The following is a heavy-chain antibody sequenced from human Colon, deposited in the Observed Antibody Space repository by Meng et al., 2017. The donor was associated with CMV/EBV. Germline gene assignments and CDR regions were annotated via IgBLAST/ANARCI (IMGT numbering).Heavy chain of an antibody. CDR1: GFTFSSHA. D-gene: IGHD3-9*01. V-gene: IGHV3-23*01. CDR2: ITRGADGT. J-gene: IGHJ5*01. CDR3: AKDDWEGHDS. Sequence: GGSLRLSCGASGFTFSSHAMSWVRQAPGKGLEWVSTITRGADGTYYADSVKGRFSISRDNAKNTLYLEMNNLGANDTAVYYCAKDDWEGHDSWGQGTLVTVSS.